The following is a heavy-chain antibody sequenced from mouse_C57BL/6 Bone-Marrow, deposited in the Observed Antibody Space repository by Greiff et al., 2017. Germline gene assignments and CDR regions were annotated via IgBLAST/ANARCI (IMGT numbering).Heavy chain of an antibody. J-gene: IGHJ3*01. CDR1: GFTFSDYY. CDR2: INYDGSST. V-gene: IGHV5-16*01. CDR3: ARDGDGGFAY. Sequence: EVKLMESEGGLVQPGSSMKLSCTASGFTFSDYYMAWVRQVPEKGLEWVANINYDGSSTYYLDSLKSRFIISRDNAKNILYLQMSSLKSEDTATYYCARDGDGGFAYWGQGTLVTVSA.